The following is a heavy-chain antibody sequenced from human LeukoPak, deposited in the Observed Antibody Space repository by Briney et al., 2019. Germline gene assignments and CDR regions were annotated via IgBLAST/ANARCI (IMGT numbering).Heavy chain of an antibody. J-gene: IGHJ3*02. CDR1: GGTFSSFA. CDR2: IIPILEIA. CDR3: ARDMYPDYYDGSGSTDAFDI. D-gene: IGHD3-22*01. V-gene: IGHV1-69*04. Sequence: GASVKVSCKASGGTFSSFAITWVRQAPGQGLEWMGRIIPILEIANYAQKFQGRVTITADKSTSTAYMELNSLKSEDTAVYYCARDMYPDYYDGSGSTDAFDIWGQGTMVTVSS.